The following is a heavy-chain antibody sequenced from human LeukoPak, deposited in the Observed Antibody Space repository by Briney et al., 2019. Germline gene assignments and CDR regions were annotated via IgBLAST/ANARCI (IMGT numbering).Heavy chain of an antibody. CDR3: TKDPNGDYVGAFDP. CDR1: EFTFDRYW. D-gene: IGHD4-17*01. J-gene: IGHJ5*02. V-gene: IGHV3-7*03. CDR2: IKEDGSGE. Sequence: GGSLRLSCEASEFTFDRYWMTWVRQAPGKGLEWVDNIKEDGSGENYADSVKGRFTISRDNAREILYLRMSSLRAEDTAVYYCTKDPNGDYVGAFDPWGQGTLVTVSS.